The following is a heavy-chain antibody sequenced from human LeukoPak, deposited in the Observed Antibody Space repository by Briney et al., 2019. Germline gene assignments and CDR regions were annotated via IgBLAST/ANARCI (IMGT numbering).Heavy chain of an antibody. Sequence: SETLSLTCTVSGGSISSGDYYWSWIRQPPGKGLEWIGYVYYSGSTNYNSSLKSRVTISVDTSKNQFSLKLRSVTAADTAVYYCVREAATDYYDSSGYYRQTEVFDAWGQGTMVTVSS. J-gene: IGHJ3*01. CDR1: GGSISSGDYY. V-gene: IGHV4-61*08. CDR3: VREAATDYYDSSGYYRQTEVFDA. CDR2: VYYSGST. D-gene: IGHD3-22*01.